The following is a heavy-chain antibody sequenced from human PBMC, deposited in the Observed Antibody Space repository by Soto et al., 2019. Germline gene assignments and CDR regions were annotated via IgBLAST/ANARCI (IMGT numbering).Heavy chain of an antibody. V-gene: IGHV1-18*01. CDR3: ARDFTKSSSWPYYFDY. J-gene: IGHJ4*02. CDR2: ISAYSGST. D-gene: IGHD6-13*01. CDR1: GYTFTNYG. Sequence: ASVKVSCKXSGYTFTNYGISWVRQAPGQGLEWMGWISAYSGSTKFAQKLQGRVTMTTDTSTTTAYMELRSLTSDDTAVYYCARDFTKSSSWPYYFDYWGQGTLVTVSS.